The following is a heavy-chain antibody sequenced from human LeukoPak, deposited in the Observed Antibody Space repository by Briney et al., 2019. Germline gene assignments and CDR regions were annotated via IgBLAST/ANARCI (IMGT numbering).Heavy chain of an antibody. D-gene: IGHD2-21*02. CDR3: ARDWTHCGGDCYFLFGSFGAFDI. CDR2: INPSGGST. CDR1: GYTFTTYG. Sequence: ASVKVSCKASGYTFTTYGISWVRQAPGQGLEWMGIINPSGGSTSYAQKFQGRVTMTRDTSTSTVYMELSSLRSEDTAVYYCARDWTHCGGDCYFLFGSFGAFDIWGQGTMVTVSS. V-gene: IGHV1-46*01. J-gene: IGHJ3*02.